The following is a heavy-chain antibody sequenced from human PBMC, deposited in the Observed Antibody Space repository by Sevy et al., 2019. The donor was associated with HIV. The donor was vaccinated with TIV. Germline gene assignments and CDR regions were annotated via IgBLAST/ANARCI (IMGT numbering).Heavy chain of an antibody. CDR2: ICNSGGDI. CDR3: ARESMVSPDAFDS. Sequence: GGSLRLSCAASEFIFSDYYMSWFRQAPGKGLEWVSYICNSGGDIHYADSVKGRFTISRDNTKNSLYLQMNSLRAEDTAVYYCARESMVSPDAFDSWGQGTVVTVSS. CDR1: EFIFSDYY. D-gene: IGHD3-10*01. J-gene: IGHJ3*01. V-gene: IGHV3-11*01.